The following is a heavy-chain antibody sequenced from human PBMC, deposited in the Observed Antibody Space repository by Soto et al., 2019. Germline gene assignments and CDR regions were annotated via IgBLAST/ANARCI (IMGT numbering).Heavy chain of an antibody. V-gene: IGHV4-59*01. D-gene: IGHD2-21*01. CDR1: GASISRYY. CDR3: ARDLPLWSSPQPSVGMDV. CDR2: LYNTGST. J-gene: IGHJ6*02. Sequence: PSETLSPTCTVSGASISRYYWSWIRQSPGKGLEWIGYLYNTGSTIYNPSLKSRVTISVDTSKNQFSLKMNSVTAADTAVYYCARDLPLWSSPQPSVGMDVWGQGTTVT.